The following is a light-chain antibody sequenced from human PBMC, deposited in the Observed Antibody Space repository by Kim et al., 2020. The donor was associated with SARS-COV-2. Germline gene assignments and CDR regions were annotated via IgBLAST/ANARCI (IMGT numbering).Light chain of an antibody. J-gene: IGKJ1*01. V-gene: IGKV1-5*03. CDR2: LAS. CDR1: QSVNRW. Sequence: DIQMTQSPSTLSASVGDRVAITCRASQSVNRWLAWYQQKPGKAPNLLIYLASNLERGVPSRFSGNGSETEFTLTISRLQSEDFATYYCQQYRSKTWTFVQGTKVDIK. CDR3: QQYRSKTWT.